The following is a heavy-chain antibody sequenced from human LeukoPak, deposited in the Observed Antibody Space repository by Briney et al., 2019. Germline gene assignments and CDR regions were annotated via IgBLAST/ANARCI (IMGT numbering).Heavy chain of an antibody. CDR2: ISGSGGST. V-gene: IGHV3-23*01. D-gene: IGHD2-21*02. CDR3: AKEPHIVVVTATSFDY. CDR1: GFTFSSYA. Sequence: GGSLRLSCAASGFTFSSYAMSWVRQAPGKGLEWVSAISGSGGSTYYADSVKGRFTISRDNSKNTLYLQMNSLRVEDTAVYYCAKEPHIVVVTATSFDYWGQGTLVTVSS. J-gene: IGHJ4*02.